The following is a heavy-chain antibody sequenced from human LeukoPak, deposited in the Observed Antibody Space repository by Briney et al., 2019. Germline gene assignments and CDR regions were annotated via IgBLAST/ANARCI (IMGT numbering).Heavy chain of an antibody. CDR3: ARRAGRGVIISPRRNNWFDP. V-gene: IGHV4-39*07. CDR2: IYYSGTT. CDR1: GGSISSTSYY. Sequence: SETLSLTCTVSGGSISSTSYYWGWIRQPPGKGLEWIGSIYYSGTTYYNPSLKSRVTISVDTSKNQFSLRLSSVTAADTAVYYCARRAGRGVIISPRRNNWFDPWGQGTLVTVSS. D-gene: IGHD3-10*01. J-gene: IGHJ5*02.